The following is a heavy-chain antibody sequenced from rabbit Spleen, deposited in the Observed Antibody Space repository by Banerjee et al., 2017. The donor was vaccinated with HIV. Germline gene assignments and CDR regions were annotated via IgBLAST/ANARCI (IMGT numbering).Heavy chain of an antibody. CDR2: IYADDFNT. J-gene: IGHJ4*01. D-gene: IGHD2-1*01. CDR1: GFSFSGNYW. V-gene: IGHV1S45*01. Sequence: QEQLVESGGGLVQPEGSLTLTCTASGFSFSGNYWICWVRQAPGKGLEWIACIYADDFNTYYANWAKGRFTISKTSSTTVTLQMTSLTAADTATYFCARGPADDYDTYYFDLWGQGTLVTVS. CDR3: ARGPADDYDTYYFDL.